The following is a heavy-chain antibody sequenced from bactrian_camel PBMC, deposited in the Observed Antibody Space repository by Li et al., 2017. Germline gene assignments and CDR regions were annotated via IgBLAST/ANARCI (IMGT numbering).Heavy chain of an antibody. Sequence: HVQLVESGGGTAQAGGSLRLSCTASGVIWSMYAVGWFRQVPEEEREGVAMIGTDGLAIYADSVKGRFTISKDNAENTLHLQMNNLTPGDSAVYYCVAVEDYLFNGIWNQGQTDFGYWGQGTQVTVS. V-gene: IGHV3S53*01. CDR2: IGTDGLA. CDR3: VAVEDYLFNGIWNQGQTDFGY. J-gene: IGHJ6*01. CDR1: GVIWSMYA. D-gene: IGHD1*01.